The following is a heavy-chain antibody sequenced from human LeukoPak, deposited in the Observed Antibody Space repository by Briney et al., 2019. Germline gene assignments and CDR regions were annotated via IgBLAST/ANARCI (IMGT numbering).Heavy chain of an antibody. D-gene: IGHD6-19*01. J-gene: IGHJ4*02. Sequence: SETLSLTCAVSGYSISSAYYWGWIRQPAGKGLEWIGRINTSGSTNYNPSLKSRVTMSADTSKNQFSLQLSSVTATDTAVYYCARGRAVAEYWGQGILVTVSS. CDR1: GYSISSAYY. CDR2: INTSGST. CDR3: ARGRAVAEY. V-gene: IGHV4-4*07.